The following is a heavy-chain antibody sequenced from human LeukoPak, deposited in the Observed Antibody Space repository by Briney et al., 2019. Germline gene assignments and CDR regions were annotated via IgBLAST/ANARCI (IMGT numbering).Heavy chain of an antibody. CDR2: IYSGGST. V-gene: IGHV3-53*01. J-gene: IGHJ4*02. D-gene: IGHD4-17*01. CDR3: ARGSDDYVSRFDY. Sequence: GGSLRLSCAASGFTVSSNYMSWVRQAPGKGLKWVSVIYSGGSTYYADSVKGRFTISRDNSKNTLYLQMNSLRAEDTAVYYCARGSDDYVSRFDYWGQGTLVTVSS. CDR1: GFTVSSNY.